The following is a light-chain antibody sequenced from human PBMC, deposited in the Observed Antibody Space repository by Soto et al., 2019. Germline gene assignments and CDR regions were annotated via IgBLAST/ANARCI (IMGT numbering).Light chain of an antibody. V-gene: IGKV1-27*01. Sequence: DIQMTQSPPSLSASVGDRVTITCRASQGIRNFVAWYQQKPGKAPKLLIYAASTLQSGVPSRFSGSGSDTDLTLTINTLHTDDVASYTSLMYGSVVFFGPVTKVEIK. CDR2: AAS. J-gene: IGKJ3*01. CDR1: QGIRNF. CDR3: LMYGSVVF.